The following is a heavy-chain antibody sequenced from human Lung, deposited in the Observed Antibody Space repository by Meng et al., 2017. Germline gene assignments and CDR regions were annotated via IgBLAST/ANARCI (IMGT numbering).Heavy chain of an antibody. Sequence: QWLLQKSGPGLVHPSGPLSLTCVVSGGSIISVYWWSLFRQPPWKGLEWIGEIYHGGDINYHPSLKSRVTIAIDRSKNQFSLKLSSVTAADTAVYYCASWIYSCGWQWGQGTLVTVSS. CDR1: GGSIISVYW. CDR3: ASWIYSCGWQ. J-gene: IGHJ4*02. V-gene: IGHV4/OR15-8*02. CDR2: IYHGGDI. D-gene: IGHD6-19*01.